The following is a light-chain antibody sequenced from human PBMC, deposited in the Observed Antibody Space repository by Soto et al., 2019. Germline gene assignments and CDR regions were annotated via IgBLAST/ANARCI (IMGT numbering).Light chain of an antibody. Sequence: EIVLIQSPATLSLSPGERATLSCRASQSVGSYLAWYQHKPGQAPRLLISDASNRATGIPARFSGSGSETDFPLTISSLEPEDSAVYYCQQRSNWPSLTFGGGTKV. J-gene: IGKJ4*01. CDR3: QQRSNWPSLT. CDR1: QSVGSY. CDR2: DAS. V-gene: IGKV3-11*01.